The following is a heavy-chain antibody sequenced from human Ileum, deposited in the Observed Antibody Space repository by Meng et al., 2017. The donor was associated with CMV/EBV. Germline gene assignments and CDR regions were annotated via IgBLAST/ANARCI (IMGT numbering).Heavy chain of an antibody. J-gene: IGHJ6*02. V-gene: IGHV4-39*07. Sequence: ETLSLTCTVSGGSISSSSYYWGWIRQPPGKGLEWIGSIYYSGSTYYNPSLKSRVTISVDTSKNQFSLKLSSVTAADTAVYYCARDRNYYDSSGYLYYYYYGMDVWGQGTTVTVSS. CDR1: GGSISSSSYY. CDR2: IYYSGST. CDR3: ARDRNYYDSSGYLYYYYYGMDV. D-gene: IGHD3-22*01.